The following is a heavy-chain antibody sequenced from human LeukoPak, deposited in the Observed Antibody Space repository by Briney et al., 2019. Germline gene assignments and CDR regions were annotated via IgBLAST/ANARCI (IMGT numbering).Heavy chain of an antibody. J-gene: IGHJ6*03. Sequence: TTSETLSLTCTVSGGSINSHYWSWIRQPPGKRLEWIGYIYYSGSTNYNPSLKSRVTISVDTSKNQFSLKLSSVTAADTAVYYCARVRYCSGGSCPYYYYYMDVWGKGTTVTVSS. CDR1: GGSINSHY. CDR2: IYYSGST. CDR3: ARVRYCSGGSCPYYYYYMDV. V-gene: IGHV4-59*11. D-gene: IGHD2-15*01.